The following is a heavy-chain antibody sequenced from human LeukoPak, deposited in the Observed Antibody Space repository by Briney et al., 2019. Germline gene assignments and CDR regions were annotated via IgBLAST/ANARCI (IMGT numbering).Heavy chain of an antibody. D-gene: IGHD3-16*02. J-gene: IGHJ6*02. Sequence: GGSLRLSCAASGFTFSSYGMHWVRQSPGRGLEWVSFISFDGSNEFYADSLKGRFTISRDNSKDTLYLQMDSLRAEDTALYYCAREEHDYVWGSYRYYYYYGMDVWGQGTTVTVSS. V-gene: IGHV3-30*03. CDR2: ISFDGSNE. CDR1: GFTFSSYG. CDR3: AREEHDYVWGSYRYYYYYGMDV.